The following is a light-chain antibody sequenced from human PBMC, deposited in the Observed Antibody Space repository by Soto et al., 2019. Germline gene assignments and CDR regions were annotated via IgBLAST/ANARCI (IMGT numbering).Light chain of an antibody. CDR1: QSISTW. CDR3: QQYNTYPLT. CDR2: KAS. V-gene: IGKV1-5*03. J-gene: IGKJ4*01. Sequence: DIQMTQSPSTLSASVGDRVTITCRASQSISTWLAWYQQKPGKAPKLLMYKASSLEGGVPSRFSGSGSGTESNITISSLQPDDFATYYCQQYNTYPLTFGGGTTVDIK.